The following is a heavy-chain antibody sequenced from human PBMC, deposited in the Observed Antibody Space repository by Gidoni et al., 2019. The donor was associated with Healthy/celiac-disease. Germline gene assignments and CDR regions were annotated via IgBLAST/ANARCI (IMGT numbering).Heavy chain of an antibody. D-gene: IGHD5-18*01. CDR2: IIPIFGTA. CDR1: GGTFSSYA. V-gene: IGHV1-69*01. Sequence: QVQLVQSGAEVKKPGSSVKVSCKASGGTFSSYAISWVRQAPGQGLEWMGGIIPIFGTANYAQKFQGRVTMTADESTSTAYMELSSLRSEDTAVYYCARSRGYSYGLRGDYFDYWGQGTLVTVSS. J-gene: IGHJ4*02. CDR3: ARSRGYSYGLRGDYFDY.